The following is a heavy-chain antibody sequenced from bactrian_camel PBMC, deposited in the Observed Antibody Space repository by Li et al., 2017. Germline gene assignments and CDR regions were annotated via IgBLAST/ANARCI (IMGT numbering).Heavy chain of an antibody. J-gene: IGHJ6*01. CDR1: RFTTDDSA. V-gene: IGHV3S63*01. CDR2: IEGDGST. D-gene: IGHD2*01. Sequence: QVQLVESGGDTVQAGQSLMLSCKGSRFTTDDSAMGWFRQAPGKEREAVAAIEGDGSTAYADSVKGRFTISEDTAKNIVYLKMSSLKPEDTAMYYCAAHPAIDLSWWLLLHGNSYPWGQGTQVTVS. CDR3: AAHPAIDLSWWLLLHGNSYP.